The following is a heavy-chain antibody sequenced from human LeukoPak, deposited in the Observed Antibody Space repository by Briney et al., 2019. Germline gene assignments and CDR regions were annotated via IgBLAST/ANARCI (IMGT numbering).Heavy chain of an antibody. CDR2: ISYDGSNK. CDR1: GFTFSSYG. V-gene: IGHV3-30*18. CDR3: VKDIGEVYSASYSAFDY. Sequence: PGGSLRLSCAASGFTFSSYGMHWVRQAPGKGLEWVAVISYDGSNKYYADSVKGRFTISRDNAKNSLYLQLNSLRAEDTALYYCVKDIGEVYSASYSAFDYWGQGTLVTVSS. D-gene: IGHD1-26*01. J-gene: IGHJ4*02.